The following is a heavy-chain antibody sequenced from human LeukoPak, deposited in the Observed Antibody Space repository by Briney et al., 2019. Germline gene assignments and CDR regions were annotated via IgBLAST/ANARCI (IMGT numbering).Heavy chain of an antibody. J-gene: IGHJ4*02. CDR3: ARRLPTAWGADY. CDR1: GFTVSSNY. V-gene: IGHV3-53*01. D-gene: IGHD7-27*01. CDR2: IYSGGST. Sequence: GGSLRLSCAASGFTVSSNYMSWVRQAPGKGLEWVSVIYSGGSTYYADSVKGRFTISRDNPKNTLYLQMNSLRAEDTAVYYCARRLPTAWGADYWGQGTLVTVSS.